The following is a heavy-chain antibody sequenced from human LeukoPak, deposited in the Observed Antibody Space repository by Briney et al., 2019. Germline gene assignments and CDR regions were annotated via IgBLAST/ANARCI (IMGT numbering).Heavy chain of an antibody. Sequence: GGSLRLSCAASAFIFSSYGMHWVRRAPGTGLEWVAFIRFDGSDEYYADSMKGRFTISRDNSKNTLYLQMNSLRTEDTAVYYCARERLKGTYCSSTSCYMGYWGQGTLVTVSS. D-gene: IGHD2-2*02. J-gene: IGHJ4*02. CDR2: IRFDGSDE. CDR3: ARERLKGTYCSSTSCYMGY. CDR1: AFIFSSYG. V-gene: IGHV3-30*02.